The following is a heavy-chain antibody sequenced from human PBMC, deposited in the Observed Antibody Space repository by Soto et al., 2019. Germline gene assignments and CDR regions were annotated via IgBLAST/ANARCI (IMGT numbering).Heavy chain of an antibody. D-gene: IGHD3-22*01. J-gene: IGHJ4*02. Sequence: GESLKISCKGSGYSFTSYWIGWVRQMPGKGLEWMGIIYPGDSDTRYSPPFQGQVTISADKSISTAYLQWSSLKASDTAMYYCARHGGYYDSSGYPDYWGQGNLVTVSS. CDR3: ARHGGYYDSSGYPDY. V-gene: IGHV5-51*01. CDR1: GYSFTSYW. CDR2: IYPGDSDT.